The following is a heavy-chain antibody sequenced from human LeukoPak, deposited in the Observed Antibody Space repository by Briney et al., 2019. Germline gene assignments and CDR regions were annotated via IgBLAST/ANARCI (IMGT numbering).Heavy chain of an antibody. CDR2: ISYDGSNK. CDR1: GFTFSSYG. Sequence: PGRSLRLSCAASGFTFSSYGTHWVRQAPGKGLEWVAVISYDGSNKYYADSVKGRFTISRDNSKNTLYLQTNSLRAEDTAVYYCAKGSSGTWGQGTLVTVSS. D-gene: IGHD1-1*01. J-gene: IGHJ4*02. V-gene: IGHV3-30*18. CDR3: AKGSSGT.